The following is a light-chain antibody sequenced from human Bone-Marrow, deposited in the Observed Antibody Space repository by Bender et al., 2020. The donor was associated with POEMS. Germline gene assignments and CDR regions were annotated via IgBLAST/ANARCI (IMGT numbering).Light chain of an antibody. CDR2: EVT. Sequence: QSALTQPASVSGSPGQSITISCTGATNDVGRYSLVSWYQQHPGRVPKLIIFEVTKRPSGVSNRFSGSKSGSTASLTISGLQADDEADYYCCSYASANTYVFGGGTKLTVL. J-gene: IGLJ2*01. CDR3: CSYASANTYV. V-gene: IGLV2-23*02. CDR1: TNDVGRYSL.